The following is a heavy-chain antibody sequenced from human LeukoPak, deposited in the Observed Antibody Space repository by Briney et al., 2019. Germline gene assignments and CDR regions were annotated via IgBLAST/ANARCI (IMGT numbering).Heavy chain of an antibody. D-gene: IGHD2-15*01. CDR1: GGSISSSSYY. CDR2: IYYSGST. CDR3: ARHRTYCSGGSCYFPPFDY. V-gene: IGHV4-39*01. J-gene: IGHJ4*02. Sequence: SETLSLTCTVSGGSISSSSYYWGWIRQPTGQGLEWIGSIYYSGSTYYNPSLKSRVTISVDTSKNQFSLKLSSVTAADTAVYYCARHRTYCSGGSCYFPPFDYWGQGTLVTVSS.